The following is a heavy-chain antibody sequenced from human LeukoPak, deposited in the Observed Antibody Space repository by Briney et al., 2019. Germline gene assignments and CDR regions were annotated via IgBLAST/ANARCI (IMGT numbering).Heavy chain of an antibody. D-gene: IGHD2/OR15-2a*01. CDR3: TSRGTLYGY. J-gene: IGHJ4*02. CDR2: ISSTSGTI. V-gene: IGHV3-48*01. Sequence: GGSLRLSCAASGCTFSSYNMNWVRQAPGKGLEWVSYISSTSGTIDYADSVKGRFTISRDNAKTSLYLQMNSLRAEDTAVYYCTSRGTLYGYWGQGTLVTVSS. CDR1: GCTFSSYN.